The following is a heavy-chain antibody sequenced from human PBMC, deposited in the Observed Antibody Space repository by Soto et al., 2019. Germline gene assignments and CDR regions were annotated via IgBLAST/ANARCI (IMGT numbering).Heavy chain of an antibody. J-gene: IGHJ4*02. Sequence: QVPLVQSGFEVRKPGASVKVSCKPSGYTFTTYGISWLRQAPGQGLEWMVWISTRNGNTQFAQKFQGRVTMTTDTSTSTAYMELRSLTSDDTAVYYCARDWSAEVLPDYWGQGTLVTVSS. CDR2: ISTRNGNT. V-gene: IGHV1-18*01. CDR1: GYTFTTYG. CDR3: ARDWSAEVLPDY. D-gene: IGHD3-10*01.